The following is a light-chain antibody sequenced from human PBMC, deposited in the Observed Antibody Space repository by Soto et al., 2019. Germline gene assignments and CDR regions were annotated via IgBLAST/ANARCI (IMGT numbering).Light chain of an antibody. CDR2: GAS. CDR1: QSFTSSQ. V-gene: IGKV3-20*01. CDR3: QHYGRSPPKIT. Sequence: EIVLTQSPGTLSLSPGERATLSCRASQSFTSSQLASYQHKSGQAPRLLIYGASRRATGIPDRFSGSGSGTDFTLTISRLEPEDFAVYYCQHYGRSPPKITFGGGTKVDIK. J-gene: IGKJ4*01.